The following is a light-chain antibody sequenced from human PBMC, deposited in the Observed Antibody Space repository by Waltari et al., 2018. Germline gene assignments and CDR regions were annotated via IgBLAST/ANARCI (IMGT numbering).Light chain of an antibody. CDR1: QSISGW. V-gene: IGKV1-5*01. J-gene: IGKJ1*01. CDR2: DAS. Sequence: DIQMTQSPSTLSASVGDRVTITCRASQSISGWLAWYQQKPGKAPNLLIYDASNLEIGVPLRFSGSGSGTEFSLTISSLQSEDFATYYCQHYDGVPPWTFGQGTRVDFK. CDR3: QHYDGVPPWT.